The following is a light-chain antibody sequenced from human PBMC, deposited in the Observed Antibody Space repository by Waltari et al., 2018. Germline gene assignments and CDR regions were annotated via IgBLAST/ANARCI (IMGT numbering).Light chain of an antibody. CDR1: RSNFVAHYE. Sequence: QSVLTPPPSGPGAPGYRLTIACTGTRSNFVAHYEVQWYQQLPGTAPRLLIYDNLNRPKGVPDRFSGSKSGTSISLAITGLQAEDEADYYCHSYDKSASSVVFGGGTKVTVL. V-gene: IGLV1-40*01. CDR2: DNL. J-gene: IGLJ3*02. CDR3: HSYDKSASSVV.